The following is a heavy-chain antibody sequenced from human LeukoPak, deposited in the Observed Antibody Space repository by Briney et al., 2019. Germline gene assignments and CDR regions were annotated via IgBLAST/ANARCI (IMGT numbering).Heavy chain of an antibody. J-gene: IGHJ3*02. Sequence: SETLSLTCTVSGGSISSYFWTWIRQPAGRGLEWIGHIYSSGSFKYNPSLKSRVTMSIDTSKNQLSLKLNSVTAADTAVHYCARSGGSSSGSLGLWYSDIWGQGTMVTVSS. CDR3: ARSGGSSSGSLGLWYSDI. D-gene: IGHD6-19*01. CDR2: IYSSGSF. CDR1: GGSISSYF. V-gene: IGHV4-4*07.